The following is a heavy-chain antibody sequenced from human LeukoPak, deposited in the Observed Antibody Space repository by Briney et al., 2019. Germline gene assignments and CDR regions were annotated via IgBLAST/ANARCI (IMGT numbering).Heavy chain of an antibody. J-gene: IGHJ4*02. V-gene: IGHV3-11*04. Sequence: PGGSLRLSCAASGFTFSDYYMSWIRQAPGKGLEWVSYISSSGSTIYYADSVKGRFAISRDNAKNTVSLQMNSLRVDDTAVYYCVGDLLIGGGSWSVPSLDSWGQGILVTVSS. CDR1: GFTFSDYY. D-gene: IGHD1-14*01. CDR3: VGDLLIGGGSWSVPSLDS. CDR2: ISSSGSTI.